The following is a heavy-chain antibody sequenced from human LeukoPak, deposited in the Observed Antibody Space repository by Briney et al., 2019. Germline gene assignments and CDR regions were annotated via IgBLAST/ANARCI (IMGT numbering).Heavy chain of an antibody. D-gene: IGHD3-3*01. CDR2: ISYDGSNK. V-gene: IGHV3-30*03. CDR3: ARDREEWLDLYYYYGKDV. CDR1: GFTFSSYG. J-gene: IGHJ6*02. Sequence: PGGSLRLSCAASGFTFSSYGMHWVRQAPGKGLEWVAVISYDGSNKYYADSVKGRFTISGDNSKNTLYLQMNSLRAEDTAVYYCARDREEWLDLYYYYGKDVWGQGTTVTVSS.